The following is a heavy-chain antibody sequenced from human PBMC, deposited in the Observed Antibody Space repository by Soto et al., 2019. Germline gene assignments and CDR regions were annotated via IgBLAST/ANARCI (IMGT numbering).Heavy chain of an antibody. D-gene: IGHD2-15*01. Sequence: QVQLQESGPGLVKPSGTLSLTCAVSGGSISSSNWWSWVRQPPGKGLEWIGEIYHSGSTNYNPSLKSRVNISVDKSKNQFSLKLSSVTAADTAVYYCARDQRDCSGGSCYYFDYWGQGTLVTVSS. J-gene: IGHJ4*02. CDR3: ARDQRDCSGGSCYYFDY. CDR1: GGSISSSNW. CDR2: IYHSGST. V-gene: IGHV4-4*02.